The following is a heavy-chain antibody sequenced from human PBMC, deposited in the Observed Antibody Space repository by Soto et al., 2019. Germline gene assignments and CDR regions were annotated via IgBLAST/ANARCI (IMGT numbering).Heavy chain of an antibody. D-gene: IGHD3-3*01. V-gene: IGHV4-61*01. Sequence: SETLSLTCTVSGGSVSSGNHYWSWIRQPPGRGLEWIGYIYYSGSINYDPSLESRVAMSVDTSKNQFSLKLTSVTAADTAVYYCARGWFWSGSFNWFDPWGQGILVTVSS. CDR2: IYYSGSI. J-gene: IGHJ5*02. CDR1: GGSVSSGNHY. CDR3: ARGWFWSGSFNWFDP.